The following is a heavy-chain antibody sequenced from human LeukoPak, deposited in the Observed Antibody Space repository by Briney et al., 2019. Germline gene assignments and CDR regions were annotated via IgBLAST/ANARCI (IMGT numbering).Heavy chain of an antibody. CDR2: ISYDGTNK. CDR3: ARDRLGAVAGMGIDY. Sequence: PGGSLRLSCAASGFTFSSYAMHWVRQAPGKGLEWVAVISYDGTNKYYADSVKGRFTISRDNSKNTLYLQMNSLRAEDAAVYYCARDRLGAVAGMGIDYWGQGTLVTVSS. J-gene: IGHJ4*02. D-gene: IGHD6-19*01. CDR1: GFTFSSYA. V-gene: IGHV3-30*04.